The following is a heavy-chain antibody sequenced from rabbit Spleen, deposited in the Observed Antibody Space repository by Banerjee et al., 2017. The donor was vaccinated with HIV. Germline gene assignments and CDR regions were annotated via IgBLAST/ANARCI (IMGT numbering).Heavy chain of an antibody. J-gene: IGHJ4*01. CDR1: GLDFSNNYW. Sequence: LEESGGGLVQPEGSLTLTCKASGLDFSNNYWICWVRQAPGKGLVWIACIYTGSSDSTYYANWAKGRFTSTRSTSLNTVTLQMTRRTVADTATYFCSRGGYAGYGYTTYINLWGQGTLGTV. V-gene: IGHV1S45*01. D-gene: IGHD6-1*01. CDR3: SRGGYAGYGYTTYINL. CDR2: IYTGSSDST.